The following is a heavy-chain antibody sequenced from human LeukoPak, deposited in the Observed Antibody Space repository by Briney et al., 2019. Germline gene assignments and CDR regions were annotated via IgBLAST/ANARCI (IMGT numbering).Heavy chain of an antibody. J-gene: IGHJ4*02. CDR2: INAGNGNT. Sequence: ASVKVSCKASGYTFTSYAMHWVRQAPGQRLEWMGWINAGNGNTKYSQKFQGRVTITRDTSASTAYMELSSLRSEDTAVYYRARDSHYGNFDYWGQGTLVTVSS. CDR1: GYTFTSYA. D-gene: IGHD3-10*01. CDR3: ARDSHYGNFDY. V-gene: IGHV1-3*01.